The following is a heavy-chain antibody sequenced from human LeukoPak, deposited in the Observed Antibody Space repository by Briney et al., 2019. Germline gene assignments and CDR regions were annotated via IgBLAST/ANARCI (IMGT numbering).Heavy chain of an antibody. CDR1: GGSISTSRYY. Sequence: SETLSLTCTVSGGSISTSRYYLGWIRQPPGKGLEWIGSIYYSGSTYYNPTLKSPVTISVDTSKTQFSLKLSSVTAADTAVYYCARPSRDGYNYDYWGQGTLVTVSS. CDR2: IYYSGST. J-gene: IGHJ4*02. CDR3: ARPSRDGYNYDY. D-gene: IGHD5-24*01. V-gene: IGHV4-39*01.